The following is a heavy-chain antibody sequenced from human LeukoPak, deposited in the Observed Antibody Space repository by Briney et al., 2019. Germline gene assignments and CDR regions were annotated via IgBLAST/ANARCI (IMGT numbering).Heavy chain of an antibody. J-gene: IGHJ6*03. Sequence: ASVKVSCKASGYTFTSYGISWVRQAPGQGLEWMGWISAYNGNTNYAQKPQGRATMTTDTSTSTAYMELRSLRSDDTAVYYCARGQQEGGDYGVYLDYYYYYMDVWGKGTTVTISS. CDR3: ARGQQEGGDYGVYLDYYYYYMDV. CDR1: GYTFTSYG. V-gene: IGHV1-18*01. CDR2: ISAYNGNT. D-gene: IGHD4-17*01.